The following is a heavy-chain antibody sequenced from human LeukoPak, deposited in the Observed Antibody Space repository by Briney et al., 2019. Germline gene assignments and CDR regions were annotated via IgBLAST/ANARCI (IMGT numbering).Heavy chain of an antibody. Sequence: GGSLRLSCAASGFTFSSYAMSWVRQAPGKGLEWVSAISGSGGSTYYADSVKGRFTISRDNSKNTLYLQMNSLRAEDTAVYYCAKVPYYYDSSGYYVRVGYWGQRTLVTISS. D-gene: IGHD3-22*01. J-gene: IGHJ4*02. CDR3: AKVPYYYDSSGYYVRVGY. V-gene: IGHV3-23*01. CDR2: ISGSGGST. CDR1: GFTFSSYA.